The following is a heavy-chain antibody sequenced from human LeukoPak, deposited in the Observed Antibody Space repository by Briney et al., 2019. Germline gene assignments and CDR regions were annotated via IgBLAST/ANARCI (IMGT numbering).Heavy chain of an antibody. CDR1: GFTFSDYY. Sequence: GGSLRLSCAASGFTFSDYYMSWIRQAPGKGLEWVSYISSSGSTIYYADSVKGRFTISRDNAKNSLYLQMNSLRAEDTAVYHCARDLSGIAGYTYGRGIDYWGQGTLVTVSS. CDR3: ARDLSGIAGYTYGRGIDY. J-gene: IGHJ4*02. CDR2: ISSSGSTI. V-gene: IGHV3-11*04. D-gene: IGHD5-18*01.